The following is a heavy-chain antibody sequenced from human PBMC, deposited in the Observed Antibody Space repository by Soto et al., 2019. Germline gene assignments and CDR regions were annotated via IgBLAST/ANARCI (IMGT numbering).Heavy chain of an antibody. V-gene: IGHV5-51*01. CDR1: GYSFTSYW. CDR2: IYPGDSDT. D-gene: IGHD1-26*01. Sequence: GESLKISCKGSGYSFTSYWIGWVRQMPGKGLEWMGIIYPGDSDTRYSPSFQGQVTISADKSISTAYLQWSSLKASDTAMYYCARQMGARREKPGFDYWGQGTLVTVSS. J-gene: IGHJ4*02. CDR3: ARQMGARREKPGFDY.